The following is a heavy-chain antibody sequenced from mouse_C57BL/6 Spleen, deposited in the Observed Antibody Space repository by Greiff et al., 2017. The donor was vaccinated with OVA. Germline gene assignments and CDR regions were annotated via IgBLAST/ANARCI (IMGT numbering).Heavy chain of an antibody. D-gene: IGHD2-4*01. CDR1: GYSITSGYY. CDR3: AREDDYDDYFDY. V-gene: IGHV3-6*01. CDR2: ISYDGSN. J-gene: IGHJ2*01. Sequence: EVKLMESGPGLVKPSQSLSLPCSVTGYSITSGYYWNWIRQFPGNKLEWMGYISYDGSNNYNPSLKNRISITRDTSKNQFFLKLNSVTTEDTATYYCAREDDYDDYFDYWGQGTTLTVSS.